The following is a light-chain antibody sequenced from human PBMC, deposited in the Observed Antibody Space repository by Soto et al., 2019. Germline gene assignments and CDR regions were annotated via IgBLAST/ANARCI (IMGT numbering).Light chain of an antibody. V-gene: IGKV3-20*01. J-gene: IGKJ1*01. CDR2: DAS. CDR3: QQYGSSPKT. Sequence: EIVLTQSPGTLSLSPGERATLSCRASQSVISTYLAWYQQKPGQAPRLLIYDASSRATGIPDRFSGGGSGTDLTLTISRLEPEDFAVYYCQQYGSSPKTFGQGTKVDIK. CDR1: QSVISTY.